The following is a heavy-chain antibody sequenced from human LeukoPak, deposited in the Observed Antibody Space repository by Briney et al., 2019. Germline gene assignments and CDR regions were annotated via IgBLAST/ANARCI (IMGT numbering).Heavy chain of an antibody. Sequence: ASVKVSCKASGYTFTSYGISWVRQAPGQGLEWMGWISAYNGNTNYAQKFQGRVTMTRDTSISTAYMELSRLRSDDTAVYYCARGLWFGESSYWGQGTLVTVSS. CDR2: ISAYNGNT. J-gene: IGHJ4*02. CDR3: ARGLWFGESSY. V-gene: IGHV1-18*01. CDR1: GYTFTSYG. D-gene: IGHD3-10*01.